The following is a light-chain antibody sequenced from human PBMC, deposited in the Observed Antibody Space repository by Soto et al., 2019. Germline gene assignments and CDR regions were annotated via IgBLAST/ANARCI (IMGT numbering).Light chain of an antibody. J-gene: IGKJ4*01. CDR1: QSVSSY. V-gene: IGKV3-11*01. Sequence: EIVLTQSPATLSLSPGERATLSCRASQSVSSYLAWYQQKPGQAPRLLIYDASNRATGIPARFSGSGSGTDFTLTISRLEPEDFAVYCCQQRSNWPGTFGGGTKVEIK. CDR2: DAS. CDR3: QQRSNWPGT.